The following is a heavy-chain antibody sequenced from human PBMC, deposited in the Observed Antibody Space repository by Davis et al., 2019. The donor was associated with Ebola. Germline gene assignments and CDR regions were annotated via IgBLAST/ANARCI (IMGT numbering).Heavy chain of an antibody. Sequence: SETLSLTCAVYGRSFSGYYWSWIRQPPGKGLEWIGEINHSGSTNYNPSLKSRVTISVATSKNQFSLKLSSVTAADTAVYYCARAPWSSGWYWYWGQGTLVTVSS. J-gene: IGHJ4*02. V-gene: IGHV4-34*01. D-gene: IGHD6-19*01. CDR3: ARAPWSSGWYWY. CDR2: INHSGST. CDR1: GRSFSGYY.